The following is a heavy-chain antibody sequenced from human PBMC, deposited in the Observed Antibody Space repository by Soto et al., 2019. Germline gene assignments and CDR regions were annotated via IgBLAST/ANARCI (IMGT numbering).Heavy chain of an antibody. CDR1: GGSFSGYY. CDR3: ASYMVRGVIFNWFDP. J-gene: IGHJ5*02. V-gene: IGHV4-34*01. CDR2: INHSGST. D-gene: IGHD3-10*01. Sequence: SETLSLTCAVYGGSFSGYYWSWIRQPPGKGLEWIGEINHSGSTNYNPSLKSRVTISVDTSKNQFSLKLSSVTAADTAVYYCASYMVRGVIFNWFDPWGQGTLVTVSS.